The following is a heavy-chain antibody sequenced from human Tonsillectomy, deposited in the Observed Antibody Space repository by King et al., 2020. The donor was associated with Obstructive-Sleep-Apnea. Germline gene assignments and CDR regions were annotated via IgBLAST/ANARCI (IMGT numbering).Heavy chain of an antibody. CDR2: IDHSGST. CDR1: GASFSGHY. Sequence: VQLPQWGAGLLKPSETLSLTCGVYGASFSGHYWSWFRQPPGKGLEWIGEIDHSGSTNYNPSLKSRVTFSIERSKNHFSLRLDSVTADDTAVYYCARGRQNGIWPYHWGQGALVTVSS. J-gene: IGHJ4*02. CDR3: ARGRQNGIWPYH. D-gene: IGHD3-3*02. V-gene: IGHV4-34*01.